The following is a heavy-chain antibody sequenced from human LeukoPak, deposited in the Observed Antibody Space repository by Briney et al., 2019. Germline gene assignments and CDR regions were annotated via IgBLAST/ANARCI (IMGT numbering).Heavy chain of an antibody. CDR2: ISSSSSYT. CDR1: GFTFSDYY. J-gene: IGHJ4*02. Sequence: GGSLRLSCAASGFTFSDYYMSWIRQAPGKGLEWVSYISSSSSYTNYADSVKGRFTISRDNAKNSLYLQMNSLSAEDTAVYYCAREFSHYYGSGSYRYYFDYWGQGTLVTVSS. V-gene: IGHV3-11*06. D-gene: IGHD3-10*01. CDR3: AREFSHYYGSGSYRYYFDY.